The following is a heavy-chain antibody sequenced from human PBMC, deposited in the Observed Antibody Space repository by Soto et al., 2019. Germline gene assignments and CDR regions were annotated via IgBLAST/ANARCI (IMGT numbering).Heavy chain of an antibody. J-gene: IGHJ4*02. CDR1: GYTFISYE. D-gene: IGHD2-2*01. CDR3: ARETPESADDY. CDR2: INTANGNT. V-gene: IGHV1-3*04. Sequence: ASVKVSCKASGYTFISYEIQWVRRAPGQRLEWVGWINTANGNTAYAENFLGRATITSDTAASTVYMELRSLTSGDTAVYYCARETPESADDYWGQGTLVTVSS.